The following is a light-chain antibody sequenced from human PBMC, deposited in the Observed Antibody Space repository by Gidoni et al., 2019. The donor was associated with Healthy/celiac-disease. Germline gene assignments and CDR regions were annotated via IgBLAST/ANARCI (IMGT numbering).Light chain of an antibody. CDR3: QQYDNLPT. CDR2: DAS. J-gene: IGKJ1*01. CDR1: QDISNY. Sequence: DIQMTQSPSSLSASVGDRVTITCQASQDISNYLHWYQQKPGKAHKLLIYDASNLETGVPSRFSGSGSGTDFTFTISSLQPEDIATYYCQQYDNLPTFGQGTKVEIK. V-gene: IGKV1-33*01.